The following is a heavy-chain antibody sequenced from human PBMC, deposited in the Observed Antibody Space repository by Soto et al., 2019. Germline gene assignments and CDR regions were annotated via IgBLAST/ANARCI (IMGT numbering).Heavy chain of an antibody. V-gene: IGHV3-30-3*01. Sequence: QVQLVESGGGVVQPGRSLRLSCAASGFTFSSHAMHWVRQAPGKGLEWVAVISYDGSNKYYADSVKGRFTISRDNSKNTLYLQMNSLRAEDTAVYYCARDQGRQWLVTTFDYWGQGTLVTVSS. CDR3: ARDQGRQWLVTTFDY. CDR2: ISYDGSNK. J-gene: IGHJ4*02. D-gene: IGHD6-19*01. CDR1: GFTFSSHA.